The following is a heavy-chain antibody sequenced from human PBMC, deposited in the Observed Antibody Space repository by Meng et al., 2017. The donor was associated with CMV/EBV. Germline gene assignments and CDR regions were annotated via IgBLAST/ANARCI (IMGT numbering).Heavy chain of an antibody. J-gene: IGHJ4*02. Sequence: LGRSCATSGFTFSSCWMHWVRQAPGKGLVWVSRINSDRSSTSYADSVKGRFTISRDNAKNTLYLQMNSLRAEDTAVYYCARGPTGGWGQGTLVTVSS. CDR3: ARGPTGG. V-gene: IGHV3-74*01. D-gene: IGHD7-27*01. CDR2: INSDRSST. CDR1: GFTFSSCW.